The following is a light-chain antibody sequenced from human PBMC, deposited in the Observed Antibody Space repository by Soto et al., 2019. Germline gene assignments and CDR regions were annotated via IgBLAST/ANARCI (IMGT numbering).Light chain of an antibody. CDR1: QSISSW. CDR3: QQYNTFWT. V-gene: IGKV1-5*01. Sequence: IQMTQSPSTLSPSLGDRGTITFRASQSISSWLAWYQQKPGTAPKLLIYDASSLASGVPSRVSGSGSGTEFTLTISSLQPDDFATYYCQQYNTFWTFGPGTKVDIK. J-gene: IGKJ1*01. CDR2: DAS.